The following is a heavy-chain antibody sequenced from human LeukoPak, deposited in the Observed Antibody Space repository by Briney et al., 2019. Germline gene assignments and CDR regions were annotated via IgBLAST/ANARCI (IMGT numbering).Heavy chain of an antibody. Sequence: KPSETLSLTCTVSGGSITIYYWSWIRQPPGKGLEWIGYIYYSGSTNYNPSLKSRVTISVDTSKNQFSLKLSSVTAADTAVYYCARAMGGGENGPWDYWGQGTLVTVSS. CDR1: GGSITIYY. V-gene: IGHV4-59*01. D-gene: IGHD3-16*01. CDR2: IYYSGST. CDR3: ARAMGGGENGPWDY. J-gene: IGHJ4*02.